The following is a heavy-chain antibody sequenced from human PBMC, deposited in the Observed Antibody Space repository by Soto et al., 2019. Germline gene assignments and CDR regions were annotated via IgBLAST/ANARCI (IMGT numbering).Heavy chain of an antibody. CDR2: LSYDGSNK. CDR1: GFTFSSYA. D-gene: IGHD3-3*01. CDR3: ARDSKRGYHTGGHFDY. J-gene: IGHJ4*02. Sequence: GGSLRLSCAASGFTFSSYAMHWVRQAPGKGLEWVAVLSYDGSNKYYADSVKGRFTISRHNSKNTLYLQMNSLRAEDTAVYYCARDSKRGYHTGGHFDYWGQGTLVTVSS. V-gene: IGHV3-30-3*01.